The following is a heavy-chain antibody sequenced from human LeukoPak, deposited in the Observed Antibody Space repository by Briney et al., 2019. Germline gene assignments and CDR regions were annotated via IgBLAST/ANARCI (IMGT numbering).Heavy chain of an antibody. J-gene: IGHJ4*02. V-gene: IGHV3-48*03. CDR3: AREPPTIIAAAGTVDY. CDR2: ISSSGSTI. D-gene: IGHD6-13*01. Sequence: GGSLRLSCAASGFTFSSYEMNWVRQAPGKGLEWVSYISSSGSTIYYADSVKGRFTISRDNDKNSLYLQMNSLRAEDTAVYYCAREPPTIIAAAGTVDYWGQGTLVTVSS. CDR1: GFTFSSYE.